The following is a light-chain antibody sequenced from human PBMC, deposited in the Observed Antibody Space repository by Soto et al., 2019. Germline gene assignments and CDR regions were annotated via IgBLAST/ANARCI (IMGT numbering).Light chain of an antibody. J-gene: IGKJ1*01. CDR2: KAS. CDR1: QSISSW. V-gene: IGKV1-5*03. CDR3: QQYHTWWT. Sequence: DIQMTQSPSTLSASVGDRVTITCRASQSISSWLAWYQQKPGKAPKLLIYKASSLESGVPSRFSGSGSGTEFTLTISSLQPDDFATYYCQQYHTWWTFGQGTKVEI.